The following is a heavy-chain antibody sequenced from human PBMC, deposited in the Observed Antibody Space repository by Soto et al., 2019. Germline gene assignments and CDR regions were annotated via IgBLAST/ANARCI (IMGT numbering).Heavy chain of an antibody. V-gene: IGHV3-23*01. D-gene: IGHD2-2*01. CDR1: GLTFSSFA. J-gene: IGHJ4*02. Sequence: GGSLRLSCAASGLTFSSFAMSRVRPGPGQGMTRASALSGSCGSRYYADSVQGRFTISRDTSKNTLYLQMHSQRDEETAVPHCAKGDSSAMDNYWGQGPRIAFAS. CDR2: LSGSCGSR. CDR3: AKGDSSAMDNY.